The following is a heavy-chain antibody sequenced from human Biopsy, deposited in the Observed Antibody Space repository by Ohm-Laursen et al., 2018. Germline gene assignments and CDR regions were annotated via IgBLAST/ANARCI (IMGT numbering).Heavy chain of an antibody. D-gene: IGHD2-8*01. CDR3: ARDPLNGHKHFDY. CDR2: INFKTGAT. V-gene: IGHV1-2*02. Sequence: SARASCNASSYTFTVYNIQWMRQAPGRGLEWLGYINFKTGATNYAQNFQGTVTMTRDTPISTASRALGSLRSADAAIYYCARDPLNGHKHFDYWGQGSRVTVSS. CDR1: SYTFTVYN. J-gene: IGHJ4*02.